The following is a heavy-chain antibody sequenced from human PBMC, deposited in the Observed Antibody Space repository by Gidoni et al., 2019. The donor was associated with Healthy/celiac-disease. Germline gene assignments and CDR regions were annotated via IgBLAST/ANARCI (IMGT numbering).Heavy chain of an antibody. CDR1: GLTFSSDA. CDR3: ASYCSSTSCYTYYYYGMDV. D-gene: IGHD2-2*01. CDR2: ISGSGGST. Sequence: EVQLVESGGGLVQPGGSLRLSCAASGLTFSSDAMSWVRQAPGKGLEWVSAISGSGGSTYYADSVKGRFTISRDNSKNALYLQMNSLRAEDTAVYYCASYCSSTSCYTYYYYGMDVWGQGTTVTVSS. J-gene: IGHJ6*02. V-gene: IGHV3-23*04.